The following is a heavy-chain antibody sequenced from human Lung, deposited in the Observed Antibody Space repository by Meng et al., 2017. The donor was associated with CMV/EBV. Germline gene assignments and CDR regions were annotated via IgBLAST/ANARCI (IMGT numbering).Heavy chain of an antibody. CDR1: GDSISSNGYY. V-gene: IGHV4-39*01. Sequence: QGPLRESGPALVKPSETLSLTCAVSGDSISSNGYYWDWVRQPPGKGLEWIGAIYHSGSTSYNPSLQSRVTMFVDTSKNQFSLMLTSVTATDTAVYYCARRRGGSGRDCWGQGTLVTVSS. CDR2: IYHSGST. J-gene: IGHJ4*02. CDR3: ARRRGGSGRDC. D-gene: IGHD3-10*01.